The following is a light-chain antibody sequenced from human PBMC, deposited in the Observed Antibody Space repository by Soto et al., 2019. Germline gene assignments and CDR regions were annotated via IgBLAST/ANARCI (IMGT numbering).Light chain of an antibody. V-gene: IGKV3-20*01. J-gene: IGKJ1*01. CDR2: GAS. CDR3: QLYGSSRT. Sequence: EIVLTQSPGTLSLSPGERATLSCRASQSVSSSYLAWYQQKPGQAPRLLIFGASSRASGIPDRFSGSGSGTDFTLTISRLEPEDFAVYYCQLYGSSRTFGQGTKVEIE. CDR1: QSVSSSY.